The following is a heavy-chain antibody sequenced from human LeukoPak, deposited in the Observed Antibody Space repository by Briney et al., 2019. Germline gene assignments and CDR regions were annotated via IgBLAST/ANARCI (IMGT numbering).Heavy chain of an antibody. CDR1: GYTLTGYY. CDR3: ARWLGWDIVLMVYALDY. V-gene: IGHV1-2*02. Sequence: GASVKVSCKASGYTLTGYYMHWVRQAPGQGLEWMGWINPNSGGTNYAQKFQGRVTMTRDTSISTAYMELSRLRSDDTAVYYCARWLGWDIVLMVYALDYWGQGTLVTVSS. J-gene: IGHJ4*02. D-gene: IGHD2-8*01. CDR2: INPNSGGT.